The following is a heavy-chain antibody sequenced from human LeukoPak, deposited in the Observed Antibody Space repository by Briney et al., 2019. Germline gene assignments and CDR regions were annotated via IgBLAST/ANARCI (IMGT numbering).Heavy chain of an antibody. CDR3: ARDSDSYGPDFDY. CDR2: IFTNGGS. Sequence: SGTLSLTCTVSGGSISRYYWSWIRQPAGKGLEWIVRIFTNGGSNYNPSLKSRVSMSVDTSKNQFSLKLSSVTAEDTAIYYCARDSDSYGPDFDYWGQGTLVTVSS. V-gene: IGHV4-4*07. D-gene: IGHD5-18*01. J-gene: IGHJ4*02. CDR1: GGSISRYY.